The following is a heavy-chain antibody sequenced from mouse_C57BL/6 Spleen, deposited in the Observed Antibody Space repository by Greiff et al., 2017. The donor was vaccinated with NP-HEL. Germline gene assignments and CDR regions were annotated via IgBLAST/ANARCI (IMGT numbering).Heavy chain of an antibody. CDR3: ARSNWDYYFDY. D-gene: IGHD4-1*01. Sequence: EVMLVESGGGLVQPGGSLKLSCAASGFTFSDYGMAWVRQAPRKGPEWVAFISNLAYSIYYADTVTGRFTISRENAKNTLYLEMSSLRSEDTAMYYCARSNWDYYFDYWGQGTTLTVSS. CDR1: GFTFSDYG. CDR2: ISNLAYSI. V-gene: IGHV5-15*01. J-gene: IGHJ2*01.